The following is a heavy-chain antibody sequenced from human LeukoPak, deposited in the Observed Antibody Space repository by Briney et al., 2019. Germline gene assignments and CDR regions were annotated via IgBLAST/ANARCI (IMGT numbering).Heavy chain of an antibody. CDR3: ARSIKRGLFDY. CDR2: VYYNGSS. CDR1: GGSIGFYY. J-gene: IGHJ4*02. D-gene: IGHD3-10*01. V-gene: IGHV4-59*01. Sequence: PSETLSLTCTVSGGSIGFYYWNWLRQPPGKGLEWIGCVYYNGSSNYNPSLKSRVTISVDTSKIQFSLKLSSVTAADTAVYYCARSIKRGLFDYWGQGSLVTVSS.